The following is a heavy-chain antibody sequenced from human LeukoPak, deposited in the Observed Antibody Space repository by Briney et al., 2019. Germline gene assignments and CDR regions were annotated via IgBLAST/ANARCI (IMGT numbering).Heavy chain of an antibody. CDR1: GFTFSSFA. Sequence: GGSLRLSCEASGFTFSSFAMHWVRQAPGKGLEWVAVIWSDGSNKYYADSVKGRFTISRDNSNNTVFLQVGSLRAEDTAVYYCAKGERKYYYHYMDVWGEGTSVTVSS. CDR3: AKGERKYYYHYMDV. CDR2: IWSDGSNK. J-gene: IGHJ6*03. V-gene: IGHV3-33*06.